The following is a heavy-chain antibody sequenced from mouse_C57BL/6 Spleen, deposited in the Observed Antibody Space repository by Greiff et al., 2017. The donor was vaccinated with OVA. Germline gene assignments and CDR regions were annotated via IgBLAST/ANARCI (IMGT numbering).Heavy chain of an antibody. Sequence: VQLQQSGAELVRPGTSVKMSCKASGYTFTNYWIGWAKQRPGHGLEWIGDIYPGGGYTNYNEKFKGKATLTADKSSSTAYMQCSSLTSEDSAIYYCARGAHYGTGGYYAMDYWGQGTSVTVSS. J-gene: IGHJ4*01. D-gene: IGHD2-1*01. CDR2: IYPGGGYT. V-gene: IGHV1-63*01. CDR3: ARGAHYGTGGYYAMDY. CDR1: GYTFTNYW.